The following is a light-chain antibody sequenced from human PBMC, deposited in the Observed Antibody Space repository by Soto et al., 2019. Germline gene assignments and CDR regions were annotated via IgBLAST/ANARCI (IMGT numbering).Light chain of an antibody. CDR3: QQRSNCPFT. CDR2: DAS. V-gene: IGKV3-11*01. J-gene: IGKJ4*01. CDR1: QSVSSY. Sequence: EIVLTQAPATLSLSPGERATLSCRASQSVSSYLAWYQQKPGQAPRLLIYDASNRATGIPAGFSGSGSGTDFTLTISSLEPEDFAVYYCQQRSNCPFTFGGGTKVDIK.